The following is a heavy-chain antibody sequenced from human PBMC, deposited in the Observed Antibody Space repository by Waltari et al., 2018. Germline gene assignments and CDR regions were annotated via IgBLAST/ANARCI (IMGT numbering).Heavy chain of an antibody. CDR2: VSHSGGT. CDR1: GYPLGSGFY. J-gene: IGHJ2*01. D-gene: IGHD2-8*01. Sequence: QVQLHESGPGLGKPSEPLSLTCAVSGYPLGSGFYWGWIRHPPGKDLEWIGSVSHSGGTFYNPFLKSRVTISMDTSKNQLSLKVTSVTAADTAIYYCARGGFDTNAYFDLWGRGTLVTVSS. V-gene: IGHV4-38-2*01. CDR3: ARGGFDTNAYFDL.